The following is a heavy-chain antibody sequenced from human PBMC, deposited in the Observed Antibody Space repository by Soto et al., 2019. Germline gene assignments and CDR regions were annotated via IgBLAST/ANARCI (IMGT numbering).Heavy chain of an antibody. CDR2: MYNSGST. Sequence: SETLSLTCTVSGDSISSGGYRWSWIRQHPGEGLEWIGFMYNSGSTSYNPSLKSRATISVDTSTNQFSLKLSSVTAADTAVYYCARDALSRDSIWGQGTLVTVSS. CDR1: GDSISSGGYR. J-gene: IGHJ4*02. CDR3: ARDALSRDSI. V-gene: IGHV4-31*03. D-gene: IGHD3-22*01.